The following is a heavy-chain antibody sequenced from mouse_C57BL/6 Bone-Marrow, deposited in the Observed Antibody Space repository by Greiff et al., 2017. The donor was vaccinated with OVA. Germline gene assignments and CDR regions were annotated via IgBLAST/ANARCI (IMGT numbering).Heavy chain of an antibody. CDR3: ARRPIYYGYDGWFAY. Sequence: EVKVVESGGDLVKPGGSLKLSCAASGFTFSSYGMSWVRQTPDKRLEWVATISSGGSYTYYPDSVKGRFTISRDNAKNTLYLQMSSLKSEDTAMYYCARRPIYYGYDGWFAYWGQGTLVTVSA. V-gene: IGHV5-6*02. CDR2: ISSGGSYT. CDR1: GFTFSSYG. J-gene: IGHJ3*01. D-gene: IGHD2-2*01.